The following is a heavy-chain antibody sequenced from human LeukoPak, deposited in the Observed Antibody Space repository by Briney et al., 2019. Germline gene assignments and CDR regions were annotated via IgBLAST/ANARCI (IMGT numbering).Heavy chain of an antibody. CDR1: GYSFTTFW. CDR2: IYPDDSNT. CDR3: ARRGYSNYVPFDY. V-gene: IGHV5-51*01. Sequence: GESLKISCEGSGYSFTTFWIGWVRQMPGKGLEWVGIIYPDDSNTRYSPSFQGQVTISADKSINTAYLQWSSLKASDTAMYYCARRGYSNYVPFDYWGQGTLVTVSS. D-gene: IGHD4-11*01. J-gene: IGHJ4*02.